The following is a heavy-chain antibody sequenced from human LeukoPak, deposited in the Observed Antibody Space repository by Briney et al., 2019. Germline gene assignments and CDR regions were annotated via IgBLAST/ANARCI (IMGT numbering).Heavy chain of an antibody. J-gene: IGHJ4*02. CDR3: AKDGTGCGGDCYSDY. CDR2: ISGSGGST. D-gene: IGHD2-21*02. CDR1: GFTFSNYG. Sequence: GGSLRLSCAASGFTFSNYGMSWVRQAPGRGLEWVSAISGSGGSTYYADSVKGRFTISRDNSKNTLYLQMNSLRAEDTAVYYCAKDGTGCGGDCYSDYWGQGTLLTVSS. V-gene: IGHV3-23*01.